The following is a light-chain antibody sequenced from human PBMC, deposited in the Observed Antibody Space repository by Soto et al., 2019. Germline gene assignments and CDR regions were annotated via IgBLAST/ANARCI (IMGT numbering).Light chain of an antibody. V-gene: IGKV3-15*01. Sequence: EIVMTQSPGPLSVSPGERATLSCKASQSVGSNLAWYQQNPGQPPRLLIYGASTRATGIPARFSGSGSGTEFTLTISSLQSEDVAVYYCQHYNHWALTLGGGTKVDI. CDR1: QSVGSN. CDR3: QHYNHWALT. J-gene: IGKJ4*01. CDR2: GAS.